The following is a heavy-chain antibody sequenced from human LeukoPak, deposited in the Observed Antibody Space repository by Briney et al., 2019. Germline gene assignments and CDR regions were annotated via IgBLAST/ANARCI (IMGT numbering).Heavy chain of an antibody. V-gene: IGHV3-7*01. J-gene: IGHJ3*01. CDR1: EFTFSGHQ. CDR2: IIQDGSEE. D-gene: IGHD2-15*01. Sequence: SGGSLRLSCAASEFTFSGHQMSWVRQAPGKGPEWVAKIIQDGSEEYYLDSVKGRFIISRDNGKNSPYLEMNSLRVEDTAVYYCARDWRQDNAFDLWGRGTMVTVSS. CDR3: ARDWRQDNAFDL.